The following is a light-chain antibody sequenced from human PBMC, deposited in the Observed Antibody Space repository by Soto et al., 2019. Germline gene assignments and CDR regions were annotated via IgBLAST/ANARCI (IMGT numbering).Light chain of an antibody. J-gene: IGKJ1*01. CDR2: GAS. CDR3: QHYGSSPWT. CDR1: QSVSSNY. V-gene: IGKV3-20*01. Sequence: EIVLTQSPGTLSLSPGERATLSCRASQSVSSNYLAWYQQKPGQAPRLLIYGASSRATDIPDRFSGSGSGTDFTLTINRLEPEDFAVYYCQHYGSSPWTFGQGTKVE.